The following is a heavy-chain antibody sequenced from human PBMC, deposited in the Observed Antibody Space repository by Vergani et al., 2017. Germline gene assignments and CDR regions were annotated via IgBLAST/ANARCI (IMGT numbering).Heavy chain of an antibody. CDR1: GFTFSNAW. CDR3: TTASDCSGGSCYSLYYYGMDV. CDR2: IKSKTDGGTT. J-gene: IGHJ6*02. V-gene: IGHV3-15*01. Sequence: EVQLVESGGGLVKPGGSLRLSCAASGFTFSNAWMSWVRQAPGKGLEWVGRIKSKTDGGTTDYAAPVKGRFTISRDESKNTLYLQMNSLKTEDTAVYYCTTASDCSGGSCYSLYYYGMDVWGQGTTVTVSS. D-gene: IGHD2-15*01.